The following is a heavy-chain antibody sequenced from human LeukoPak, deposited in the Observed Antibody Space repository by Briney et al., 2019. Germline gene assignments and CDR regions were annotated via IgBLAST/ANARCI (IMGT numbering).Heavy chain of an antibody. V-gene: IGHV3-30*18. CDR3: AKDALPRSASYPGDY. D-gene: IGHD1-26*01. CDR1: GFTFSSYG. J-gene: IGHJ4*02. CDR2: ISYDGGNK. Sequence: GGSLRLSCAASGFTFSSYGMHWVRQAPGKGLEWVTLISYDGGNKYYADSVRGRFTISRDNSENTLYLQMSSLRAEDTAVYYCAKDALPRSASYPGDYWGQGTLVTVSA.